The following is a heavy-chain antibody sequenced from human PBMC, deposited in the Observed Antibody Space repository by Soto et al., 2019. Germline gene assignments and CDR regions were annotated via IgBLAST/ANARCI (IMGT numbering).Heavy chain of an antibody. CDR3: ARDHLVRVNMDV. D-gene: IGHD3-10*01. V-gene: IGHV3-11*01. CDR1: GFTFSDYY. Sequence: GGSLRLSCAASGFTFSDYYMSWIRQAPGKGPEGVAYISSSGSTIYYADSVKGRFTISRDNAKNSLYLQMNSLRAEDPAVYYFARDHLVRVNMDVWGQGTTVTVSS. CDR2: ISSSGSTI. J-gene: IGHJ6*02.